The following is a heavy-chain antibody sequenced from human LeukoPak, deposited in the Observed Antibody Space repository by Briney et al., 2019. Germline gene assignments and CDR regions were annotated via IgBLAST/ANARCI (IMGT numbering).Heavy chain of an antibody. V-gene: IGHV3-23*01. J-gene: IGHJ4*02. Sequence: PGGSLRLSCAASGFTFSIYAMSWVRQAPGKGLEWVSAISGSGGTAYYADSVKCRCTISRDNVNSSPYLQMSSLRAEDTAVYYCARDYISSSWYGGRGTLVSVSS. CDR2: ISGSGGTA. CDR1: GFTFSIYA. D-gene: IGHD6-13*01. CDR3: ARDYISSSWY.